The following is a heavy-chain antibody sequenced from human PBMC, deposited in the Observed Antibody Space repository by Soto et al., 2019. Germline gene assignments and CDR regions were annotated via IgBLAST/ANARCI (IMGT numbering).Heavy chain of an antibody. D-gene: IGHD6-13*01. CDR2: INPSGGST. CDR1: GYTFTSYY. Sequence: ASAKVSCKASGYTFTSYYMHWVRQAPGQGLEWMGIINPSGGSTSYAQKFQGRVTMTRDTSTSTVYMELSSLRSEDTAVYYCARVYGRIGYDYYYYGMDVWGQGTTVTVSS. CDR3: ARVYGRIGYDYYYYGMDV. V-gene: IGHV1-46*01. J-gene: IGHJ6*02.